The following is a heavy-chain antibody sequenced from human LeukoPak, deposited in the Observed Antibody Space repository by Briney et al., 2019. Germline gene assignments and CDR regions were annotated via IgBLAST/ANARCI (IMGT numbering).Heavy chain of an antibody. V-gene: IGHV3-23*01. Sequence: GGSLRLSCAASGFTFSSYAMSWVRQAPGKRLEWFSAIRTSVYTTFYADSVKGRFTISRDNSKNTLYLQMNSLRVEDTAVYYCANSPLDYHYYYMDVWGKGTTVTVSS. J-gene: IGHJ6*03. CDR2: IRTSVYTT. CDR1: GFTFSSYA. CDR3: ANSPLDYHYYYMDV.